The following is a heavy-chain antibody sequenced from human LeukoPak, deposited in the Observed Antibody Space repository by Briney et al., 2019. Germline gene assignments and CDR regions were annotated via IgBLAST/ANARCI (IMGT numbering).Heavy chain of an antibody. CDR1: GGSFSGYY. CDR2: INHSGST. V-gene: IGHV4-34*01. J-gene: IGHJ5*02. Sequence: SETLSLTCAVYGGSFSGYYWSWIHQPPGKGLEWIGEINHSGSTNYNPSLKSRVTISVDTSKNQFSLKLSSVTAADTAVYYCARNYYGSGSFDPWGQGTLVTVSS. D-gene: IGHD3-10*01. CDR3: ARNYYGSGSFDP.